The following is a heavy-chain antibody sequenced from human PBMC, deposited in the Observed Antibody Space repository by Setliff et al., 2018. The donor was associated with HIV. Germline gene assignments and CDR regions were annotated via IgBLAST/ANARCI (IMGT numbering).Heavy chain of an antibody. Sequence: SETLSLTCAVSGYSISGSYYWAWIRQPPGKGLEWIANIYLSGSTNYNPSLKGRVTISLDTSKNQFYLKLSSVTAADTAVYYCARVTMVRGGNPYYYYGMDVWGQGTTVTVSS. CDR2: IYLSGST. CDR3: ARVTMVRGGNPYYYYGMDV. V-gene: IGHV4-38-2*01. J-gene: IGHJ6*02. CDR1: GYSISGSYY. D-gene: IGHD3-10*01.